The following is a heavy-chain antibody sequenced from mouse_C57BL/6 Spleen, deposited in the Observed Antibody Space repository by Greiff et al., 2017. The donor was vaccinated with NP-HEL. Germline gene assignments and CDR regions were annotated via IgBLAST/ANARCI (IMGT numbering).Heavy chain of an antibody. V-gene: IGHV1-85*01. J-gene: IGHJ3*01. CDR2: ISPRDGST. D-gene: IGHD1-1*01. CDR1: GYTFTSYD. Sequence: VQLQQSGPELVKPGASVKLSCKASGYTFTSYDINWVKQRPGQGLEWLGWISPRDGSTKYNEKFKGKATLTVDTSSSTAYMELHSLTSEDSAVYFCARPFTTVVATSPYWGQGTLVTVSA. CDR3: ARPFTTVVATSPY.